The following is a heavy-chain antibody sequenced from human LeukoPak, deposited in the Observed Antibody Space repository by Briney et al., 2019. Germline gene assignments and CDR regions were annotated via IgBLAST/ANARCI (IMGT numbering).Heavy chain of an antibody. CDR3: ARDGGEKSFDS. D-gene: IGHD2-15*01. J-gene: IGHJ4*02. CDR1: GYTFTSYG. CDR2: ISAYNGNT. Sequence: ASVKVSCKASGYTFTSYGISWVRQAPGQGLEWMGWISAYNGNTNYAQKFQGRVTMTRDTSISTAYMELNRLRSDDTAIYYCARDGGEKSFDSWGQGALVTVSS. V-gene: IGHV1-18*01.